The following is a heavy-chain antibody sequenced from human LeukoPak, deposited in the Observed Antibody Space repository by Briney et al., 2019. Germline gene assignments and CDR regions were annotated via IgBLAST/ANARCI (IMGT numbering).Heavy chain of an antibody. Sequence: SETLPLTCTVSGGSISSYYWSWIRQPPGKGLQWIGYIYYSGSTNYNPSLKSRVTISVDTSKNQFSLKLRSLTAADTAVYYCARHVGYGNNWFDPWGQGTLVTVSS. V-gene: IGHV4-59*08. CDR1: GGSISSYY. CDR3: ARHVGYGNNWFDP. CDR2: IYYSGST. J-gene: IGHJ5*02. D-gene: IGHD5-18*01.